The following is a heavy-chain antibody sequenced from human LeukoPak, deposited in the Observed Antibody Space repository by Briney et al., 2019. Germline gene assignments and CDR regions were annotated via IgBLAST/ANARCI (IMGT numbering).Heavy chain of an antibody. D-gene: IGHD3-22*01. Sequence: KSGGSLRLSCAASEFSFSDARMSWVRQAPGKGLEWVGRVKRKSDGGTTDYAAPVKGRFLVSRDDSKNTVFLQMSSLKTEDTAVYYCVTVRRYSDSSDHWFDSWGQGALVTVSS. CDR3: VTVRRYSDSSDHWFDS. J-gene: IGHJ5*01. CDR2: VKRKSDGGTT. CDR1: EFSFSDAR. V-gene: IGHV3-15*01.